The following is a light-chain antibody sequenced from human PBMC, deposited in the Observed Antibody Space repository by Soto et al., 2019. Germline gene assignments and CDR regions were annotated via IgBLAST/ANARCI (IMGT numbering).Light chain of an antibody. J-gene: IGKJ1*01. CDR2: KAS. CDR1: QSISSW. Sequence: DIQMTQSPSTLSASVGDRVTITCRASQSISSWLAWYQQKPGKAPKLLIYKASSLESGVPSRFSSGGSGTEFTLTISSLQPDDFATYYCQQYNSYWTFGQGTKVEIK. V-gene: IGKV1-5*03. CDR3: QQYNSYWT.